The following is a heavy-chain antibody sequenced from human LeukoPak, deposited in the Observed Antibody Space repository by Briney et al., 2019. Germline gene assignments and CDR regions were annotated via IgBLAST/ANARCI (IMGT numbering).Heavy chain of an antibody. Sequence: ASVKVSCKASGYTFTSYDINWVRQATGQGLEWMGWMNPNSGNTGYAQKFQGRVTITRNTSISTAYMELSSLRSEDTAVYYCAREFSSSSSYYYYMDVWGKGTTVTVSS. V-gene: IGHV1-8*03. J-gene: IGHJ6*03. D-gene: IGHD6-13*01. CDR2: MNPNSGNT. CDR1: GYTFTSYD. CDR3: AREFSSSSSYYYYMDV.